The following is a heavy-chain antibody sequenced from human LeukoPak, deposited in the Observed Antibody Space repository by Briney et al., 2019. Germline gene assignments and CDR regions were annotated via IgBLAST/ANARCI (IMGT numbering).Heavy chain of an antibody. CDR1: GFTFSSYA. V-gene: IGHV3-23*01. Sequence: GGSLRLSCAASGFTFSSYAMSWVRQAPGRGLEWVSAISGSGGSTYYADSVKGRFTISRDNSKNTLYLQMNSLRAEDTAVYYCANTIYGDYGAYWGQGTLVTVSS. D-gene: IGHD4-17*01. J-gene: IGHJ4*02. CDR3: ANTIYGDYGAY. CDR2: ISGSGGST.